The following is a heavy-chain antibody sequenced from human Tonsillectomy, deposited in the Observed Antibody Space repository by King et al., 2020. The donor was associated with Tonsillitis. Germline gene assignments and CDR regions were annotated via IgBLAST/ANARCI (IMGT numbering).Heavy chain of an antibody. J-gene: IGHJ4*02. V-gene: IGHV4-34*01. CDR2: INHSGST. CDR3: ARVKYDSPFDY. D-gene: IGHD3-3*01. CDR1: GGSFSGYY. Sequence: VQLQQWGAGLLKPSETLSLTCAVYGGSFSGYYWSWIRQPPGKGLEWIGEINHSGSTNYNPSLKSRVTISVDTSKNQFSLKLSSVTAADTAVYYCARVKYDSPFDYWGQGTLVTVSS.